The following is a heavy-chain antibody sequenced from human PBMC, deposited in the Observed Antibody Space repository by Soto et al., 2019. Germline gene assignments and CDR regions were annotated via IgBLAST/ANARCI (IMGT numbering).Heavy chain of an antibody. CDR3: ARYPSYYYDSSGYYPDFDY. V-gene: IGHV1-18*01. CDR1: GYTFTNSG. D-gene: IGHD3-22*01. CDR2: INTDNGNT. Sequence: GASVKVSCKASGYTFTNSGIIWVRQAPGQGLEWLGWINTDNGNTNYAQHLQGRVTMTTDTSTSTAYMELRSLRSDDTAVYYCARYPSYYYDSSGYYPDFDYWGQGTLVTVSS. J-gene: IGHJ4*02.